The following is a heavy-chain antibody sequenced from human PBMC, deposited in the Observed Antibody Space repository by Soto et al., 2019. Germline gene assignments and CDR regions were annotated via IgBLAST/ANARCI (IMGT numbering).Heavy chain of an antibody. Sequence: SETLSLTCTVSGGSISSYYWSWIRQPPGKGLEWIGCIYYSGSTYYNPSLKSRVTISVDTSKNQFSLKLSSVTAADTAVYYCARHVVSYYYDSSGPRGYWGQGTLVTVSS. CDR3: ARHVVSYYYDSSGPRGY. CDR2: IYYSGST. CDR1: GGSISSYY. V-gene: IGHV4-59*08. J-gene: IGHJ4*02. D-gene: IGHD3-22*01.